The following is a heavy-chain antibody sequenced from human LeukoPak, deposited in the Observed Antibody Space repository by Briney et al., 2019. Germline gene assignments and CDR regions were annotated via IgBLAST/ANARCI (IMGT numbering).Heavy chain of an antibody. J-gene: IGHJ3*02. V-gene: IGHV4-30-4*01. Sequence: PSETLSLTCTVSGGSINSGDYYWNWFRQPPGKGLEWIGYIYYSGSTYYNPSLKSRVTISVDTSKNQFSLKMSSVTAAETAVYYCARGITRRRTFDIWGQGTMVTVSS. CDR3: ARGITRRRTFDI. D-gene: IGHD3-10*01. CDR1: GGSINSGDYY. CDR2: IYYSGST.